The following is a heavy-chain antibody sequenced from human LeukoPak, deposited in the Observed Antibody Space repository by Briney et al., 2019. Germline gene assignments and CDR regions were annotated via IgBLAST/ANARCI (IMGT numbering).Heavy chain of an antibody. V-gene: IGHV4-34*01. D-gene: IGHD4-17*01. Sequence: SETLSLTCAVYGGSFSGYYWSWIRQPPGKGLEWIGEINHSGSINYNPSLKSRVTISVDTSKTQFSLKLSSVTAADTAVYYCARGPKSPVAVTPPTSDYWGQGTLVTVSS. CDR1: GGSFSGYY. CDR3: ARGPKSPVAVTPPTSDY. CDR2: INHSGSI. J-gene: IGHJ4*02.